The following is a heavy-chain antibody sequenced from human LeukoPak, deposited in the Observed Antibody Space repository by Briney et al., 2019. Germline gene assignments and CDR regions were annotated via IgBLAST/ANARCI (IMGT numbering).Heavy chain of an antibody. J-gene: IGHJ6*02. CDR1: GGTFSSYA. CDR3: ARGKLERGYYYGMDV. CDR2: IIPIFGTA. V-gene: IGHV1-69*01. D-gene: IGHD1-1*01. Sequence: SVKVSCKASGGTFSSYAISWVRQAPGQGIEWMGGIIPIFGTANYAQKFQGRVTITADESTSTAYMELSSLRSEDTAVYYCARGKLERGYYYGMDVWGQGTTVTVSS.